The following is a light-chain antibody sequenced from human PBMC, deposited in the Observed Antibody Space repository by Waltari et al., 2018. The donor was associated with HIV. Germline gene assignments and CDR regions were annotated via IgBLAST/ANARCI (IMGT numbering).Light chain of an antibody. V-gene: IGKV1-39*01. CDR3: QQTHSAPWT. J-gene: IGKJ1*01. CDR1: QTISKF. CDR2: SAS. Sequence: DIQMTQFPSSLSASVGDRVTVSCRANQTISKFLNWYQHKPGEAPTFLISSASNLHGGVPSRFGCGGSGTDFALTITTLQPEDFAVYYCQQTHSAPWTFGQGT.